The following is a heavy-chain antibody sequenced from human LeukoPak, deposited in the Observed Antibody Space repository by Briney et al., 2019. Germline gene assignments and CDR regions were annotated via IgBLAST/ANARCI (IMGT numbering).Heavy chain of an antibody. CDR2: IYYSGST. CDR3: ARVVVTAVGYNAFDI. V-gene: IGHV4-59*01. D-gene: IGHD2-21*02. CDR1: GGSISSYY. Sequence: SETLSLTCTVSGGSISSYYWSWIRQPPGKGLEWIGYIYYSGSTNYNPSLKSRVTISVDTSKNQFSLKLSSVTAVDTAVYYCARVVVTAVGYNAFDIWGQGTMVTVSS. J-gene: IGHJ3*02.